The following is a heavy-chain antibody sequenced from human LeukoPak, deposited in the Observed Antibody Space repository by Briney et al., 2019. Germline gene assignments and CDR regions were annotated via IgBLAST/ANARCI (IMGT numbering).Heavy chain of an antibody. D-gene: IGHD3-22*01. CDR2: IRTTAEGANFA. J-gene: IGHJ3*02. CDR1: GFTFTDYP. CDR3: ARAYYFDTTGHDSDALDI. V-gene: IGHV3-48*02. Sequence: GGSLRLSCATSGFTFTDYPMNWVRQAPGKGLEWVSNIRTTAEGANFAYYADSVKGRVTISRDDAKNTLYLHMNSLRDDDTAVYYCARAYYFDTTGHDSDALDIWGRGTMVTVSS.